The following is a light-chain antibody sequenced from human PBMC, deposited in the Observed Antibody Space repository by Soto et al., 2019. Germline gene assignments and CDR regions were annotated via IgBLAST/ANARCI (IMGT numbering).Light chain of an antibody. Sequence: DIQMTQSPSSLSASVGDRVTITCRASQSISSYLKWYQQKPGKATKLLIYAASSLQSVVPSRFSGSGSGTYFTLTISSLHPEDFATYYCEQSYSTPPFTFGPGTKVDIQ. CDR1: QSISSY. J-gene: IGKJ3*01. CDR2: AAS. CDR3: EQSYSTPPFT. V-gene: IGKV1-39*01.